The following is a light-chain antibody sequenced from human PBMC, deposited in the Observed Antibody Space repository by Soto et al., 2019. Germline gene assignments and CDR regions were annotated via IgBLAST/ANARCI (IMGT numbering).Light chain of an antibody. J-gene: IGLJ1*01. CDR1: SSDVGGYNH. CDR2: EVS. Sequence: QSVLTQPASVSGSPGQSITISCTVTSSDVGGYNHVSWYQQHPGKAPKLMIYEVSNRPSGVSNRFSGSKSGNTASLTISGLQAEDEADYYCSSYTSSSTLYVFGTGTKVTVL. V-gene: IGLV2-14*01. CDR3: SSYTSSSTLYV.